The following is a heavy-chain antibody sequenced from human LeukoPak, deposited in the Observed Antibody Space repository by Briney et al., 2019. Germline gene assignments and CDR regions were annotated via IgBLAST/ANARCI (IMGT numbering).Heavy chain of an antibody. J-gene: IGHJ5*02. CDR1: GFTFSGYA. V-gene: IGHV3-21*01. Sequence: GGSLRLSCAASGFTFSGYAMNWVRQAPGKGLEWVSSISSSSSYRYYEESVKGRFSISRDNARNSLYLRMNSLRAEDTAVYYCARVEESASFDPWGQGTLVTVSS. CDR3: ARVEESASFDP. D-gene: IGHD3-3*01. CDR2: ISSSSSYR.